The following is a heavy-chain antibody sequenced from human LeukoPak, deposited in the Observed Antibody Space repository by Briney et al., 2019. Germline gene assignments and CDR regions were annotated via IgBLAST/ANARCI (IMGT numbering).Heavy chain of an antibody. V-gene: IGHV4-39*07. Sequence: NASETLSLTCTVSGGSISSSSYYWGWIRQPPGKGLEWIGSIYYSGSTYYNPSLKSRVTISVDTSKNQFSLKLSSVTAADTAVYYCARDPTYYDFWSGYYRPAYFDYWGQGTLVTVSS. CDR1: GGSISSSSYY. J-gene: IGHJ4*02. D-gene: IGHD3-3*01. CDR3: ARDPTYYDFWSGYYRPAYFDY. CDR2: IYYSGST.